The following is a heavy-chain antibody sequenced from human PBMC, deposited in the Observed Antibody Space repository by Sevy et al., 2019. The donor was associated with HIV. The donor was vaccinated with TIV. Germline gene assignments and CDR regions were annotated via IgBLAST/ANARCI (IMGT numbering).Heavy chain of an antibody. Sequence: SLRLSCTASGFTFGDYAMNCLRQAPGKGLEWVGFIRSNTFGATTEYAASVKGRFTISRDDSKSIAYLQMNSLKTDDLALYFCARVRGTITPYYYFGMDVWGQGTVVTVSS. J-gene: IGHJ6*02. CDR1: GFTFGDYA. CDR3: ARVRGTITPYYYFGMDV. CDR2: IRSNTFGATT. D-gene: IGHD5-12*01. V-gene: IGHV3-49*03.